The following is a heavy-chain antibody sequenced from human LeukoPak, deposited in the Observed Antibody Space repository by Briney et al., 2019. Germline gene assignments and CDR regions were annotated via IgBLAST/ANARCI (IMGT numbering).Heavy chain of an antibody. CDR2: IYYTGTT. CDR1: GASISDYY. V-gene: IGHV4-59*01. Sequence: PSETLSLTCTVSGASISDYYWSWIRQPPGKGLEWIGYIYYTGTTNYNPSLKSRVTISVDTSKNQFSLKLTSVTAADTAVYYCASTKGAFDIWGQGTMVTVSS. D-gene: IGHD2-8*01. J-gene: IGHJ3*02. CDR3: ASTKGAFDI.